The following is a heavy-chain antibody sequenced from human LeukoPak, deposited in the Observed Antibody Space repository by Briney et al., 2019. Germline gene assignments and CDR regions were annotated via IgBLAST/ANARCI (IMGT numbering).Heavy chain of an antibody. V-gene: IGHV1-69*04. CDR2: IIPNLGTT. CDR1: GGTSNSHA. Sequence: SVKVSCKASGGTSNSHAISWVRQAPGQGLEWMGRIIPNLGTTNRAQNFQDRVTLTADKSTNTAYMELTSLTSDDTAVYYCATTNDGGGYQWGDFFDFWGQGTLATVS. CDR3: ATTNDGGGYQWGDFFDF. D-gene: IGHD3-22*01. J-gene: IGHJ4*02.